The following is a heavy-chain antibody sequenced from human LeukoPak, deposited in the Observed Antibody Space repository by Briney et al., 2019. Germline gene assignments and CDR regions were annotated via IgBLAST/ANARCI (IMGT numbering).Heavy chain of an antibody. D-gene: IGHD3-10*01. Sequence: ASVKVSCKASGYTFGHYGITWVRQAPGQGLEWMGWISADNENTNFAQKFQGRVTMTTDTSTTTAYMELRSLRSDDTAVYYCARDGYGSGSYYFDYWGQGTLVTVSS. CDR1: GYTFGHYG. CDR2: ISADNENT. J-gene: IGHJ4*02. V-gene: IGHV1-18*01. CDR3: ARDGYGSGSYYFDY.